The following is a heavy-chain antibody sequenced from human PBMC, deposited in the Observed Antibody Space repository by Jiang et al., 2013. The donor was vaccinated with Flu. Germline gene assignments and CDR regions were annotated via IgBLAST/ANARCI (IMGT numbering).Heavy chain of an antibody. V-gene: IGHV3-33*01. CDR1: GFTFSSYG. J-gene: IGHJ6*02. Sequence: SGGGVVQPGRSLRLSCAASGFTFSSYGMHWVRQAPGKGLEWVAVIWYDGSNKYYADSVKGRFTISRDNSKNTLYLQMNSLRAEDTAVYYCARDTRLGYCSSTSCSYYYYGMDVWGQGTTVTVSS. D-gene: IGHD2-2*01. CDR3: ARDTRLGYCSSTSCSYYYYGMDV. CDR2: IWYDGSNK.